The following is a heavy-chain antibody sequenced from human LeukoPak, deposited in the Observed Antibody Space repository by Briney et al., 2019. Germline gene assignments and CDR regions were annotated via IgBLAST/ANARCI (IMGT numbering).Heavy chain of an antibody. CDR2: IGGSGVRT. V-gene: IGHV3-23*01. CDR1: GFTFTTYG. J-gene: IGHJ4*02. Sequence: PGGSLRLSCSASGFTFTTYGMNWVRQAPGKGLEWVSGIGGSGVRTYYADSVKGRFTISRDNSRNTVYLQMKSLRDEDTAVYYCARAHNWKYGSFDFWGQGTLVTVSS. CDR3: ARAHNWKYGSFDF. D-gene: IGHD1-7*01.